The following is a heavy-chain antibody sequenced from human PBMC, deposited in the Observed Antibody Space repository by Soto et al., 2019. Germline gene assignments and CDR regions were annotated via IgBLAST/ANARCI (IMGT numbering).Heavy chain of an antibody. CDR2: IIPIFGTA. CDR1: GYTFADYC. D-gene: IGHD3-9*01. V-gene: IGHV1-69*13. J-gene: IGHJ4*02. CDR3: ARVRDYDILTGSYYFDY. Sequence: SVKVSCKASGYTFADYCMHWVRQAPGQGLEWMGGIIPIFGTANYAQKFQGRVTITADESTSTAYMELSSLRSEDTAVYYCARVRDYDILTGSYYFDYWGQGTLVTVSS.